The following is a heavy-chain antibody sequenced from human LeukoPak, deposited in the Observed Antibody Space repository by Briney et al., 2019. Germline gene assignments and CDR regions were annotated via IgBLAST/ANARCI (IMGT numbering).Heavy chain of an antibody. J-gene: IGHJ4*02. CDR3: ARSRRDGYNSHYFDY. CDR1: GYSISSGYY. V-gene: IGHV4-38-2*02. CDR2: IYHSGST. D-gene: IGHD5-24*01. Sequence: SETLSLTCTVSGYSISSGYYWGWIRQPPGKGLEWIGSIYHSGSTYYNPSLKSRVTISVDTSKNQFSLKLSSVTAADTAVYYCARSRRDGYNSHYFDYWGQGTLVTVSS.